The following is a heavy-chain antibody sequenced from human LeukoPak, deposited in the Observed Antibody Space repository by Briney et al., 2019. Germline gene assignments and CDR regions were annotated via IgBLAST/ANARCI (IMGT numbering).Heavy chain of an antibody. J-gene: IGHJ6*03. Sequence: GGSLRLSCAASGFTFSSYAMSWVRQAPGKGLEWVSAISGSGGSTYYADSVKGRFTISRDNSKNTLYLQMNSLRAEDTAIYYCAKNGDRGAYCSGGTCYPYYYYYMDVWGKGTTVTISS. D-gene: IGHD2-15*01. CDR1: GFTFSSYA. CDR2: ISGSGGST. V-gene: IGHV3-23*01. CDR3: AKNGDRGAYCSGGTCYPYYYYYMDV.